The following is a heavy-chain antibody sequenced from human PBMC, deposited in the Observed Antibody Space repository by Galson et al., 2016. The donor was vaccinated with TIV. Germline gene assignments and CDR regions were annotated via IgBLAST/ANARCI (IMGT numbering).Heavy chain of an antibody. J-gene: IGHJ4*02. CDR2: ITGMFGTA. CDR1: EGKFSSFA. V-gene: IGHV1-69*05. D-gene: IGHD3-22*01. CDR3: ARGNYYYETTFDY. Sequence: SVKVSCKASEGKFSSFAISWVRQAPGQGLEWMGGITGMFGTAKYAQKFQGRLTITTDELTSSAYMALSSLRSEDTAVYYCARGNYYYETTFDYWGQGTLVTVSS.